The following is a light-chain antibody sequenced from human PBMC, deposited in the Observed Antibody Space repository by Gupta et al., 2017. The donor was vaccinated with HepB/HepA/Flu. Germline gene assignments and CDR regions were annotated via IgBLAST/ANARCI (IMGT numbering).Light chain of an antibody. Sequence: EIVMTQSPATLSVSPGERATLSCRASQSVRSNLAWYKQKPGQAPRLLIYGAFTRASDIPARFSGSGYGTEFTLTINSRQSEDFAVYYCQQYKKWPPLSFGGGTKVEIK. CDR3: QQYKKWPPLS. J-gene: IGKJ4*01. CDR2: GAF. V-gene: IGKV3-15*01. CDR1: QSVRSN.